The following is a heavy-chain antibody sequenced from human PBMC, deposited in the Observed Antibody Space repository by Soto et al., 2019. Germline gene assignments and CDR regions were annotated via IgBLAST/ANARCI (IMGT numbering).Heavy chain of an antibody. J-gene: IGHJ4*02. CDR1: GYTFTGYY. Sequence: ASVKVSCKASGYTFTGYYMHWLRQAPGQGLEWMGWINPNSGGTNYAQKFQGWVTMTRDTSISTAYMELSRLRSDDTAVYYCARMMVVAATLYYFDYWGQGTLVTVSS. CDR2: INPNSGGT. D-gene: IGHD2-15*01. CDR3: ARMMVVAATLYYFDY. V-gene: IGHV1-2*04.